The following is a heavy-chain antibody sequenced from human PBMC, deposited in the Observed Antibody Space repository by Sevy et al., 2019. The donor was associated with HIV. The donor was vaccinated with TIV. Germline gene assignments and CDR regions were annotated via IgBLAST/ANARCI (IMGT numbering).Heavy chain of an antibody. V-gene: IGHV3-7*03. CDR1: GFTFSSYW. Sequence: GGSLRLSCAASGFTFSSYWMSWVRQAPGKGLEWVANIKQDGSEKYYVDSVKGRFTISRDNAKNSLYLQMNSLRAEDTAVYYCARDLPGGTRDVTHGNAFDIWGQGTMVTVSS. D-gene: IGHD3-16*01. CDR3: ARDLPGGTRDVTHGNAFDI. J-gene: IGHJ3*02. CDR2: IKQDGSEK.